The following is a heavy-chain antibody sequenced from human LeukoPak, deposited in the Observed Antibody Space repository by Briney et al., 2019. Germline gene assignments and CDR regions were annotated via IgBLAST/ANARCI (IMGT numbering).Heavy chain of an antibody. Sequence: ASVTVSCKASGYTFTSYGISWVRQAPGQGLEWMGWISAYNGNTNYAQKLQGRVTMTTDTSTSTAYMELRSLRSDDTAVYYCARDAGLSIAVAGRYYYYYGMDVWGQGTTVTVSS. CDR3: ARDAGLSIAVAGRYYYYYGMDV. J-gene: IGHJ6*02. D-gene: IGHD6-19*01. CDR2: ISAYNGNT. V-gene: IGHV1-18*01. CDR1: GYTFTSYG.